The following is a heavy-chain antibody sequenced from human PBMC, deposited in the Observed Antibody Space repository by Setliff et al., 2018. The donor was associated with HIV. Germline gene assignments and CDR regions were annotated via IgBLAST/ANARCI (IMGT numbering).Heavy chain of an antibody. Sequence: SETLSLTCTVSGGSISSGNYHWSWIRQPAGKGLEWIGHIYTSGSTDYNPSLKSRVTISGDTSKNQFSLKLSSVSAADTAVYFCARGQWPAPRPDFSDGYYNYGMDVWGQGTTVTVSS. J-gene: IGHJ6*02. CDR2: IYTSGST. D-gene: IGHD2-2*01. V-gene: IGHV4-61*09. CDR1: GGSISSGNYH. CDR3: ARGQWPAPRPDFSDGYYNYGMDV.